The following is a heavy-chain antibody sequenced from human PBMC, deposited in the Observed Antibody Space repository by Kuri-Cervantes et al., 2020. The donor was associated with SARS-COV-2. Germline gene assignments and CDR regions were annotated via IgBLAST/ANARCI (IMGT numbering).Heavy chain of an antibody. CDR1: GGSISSSYF. J-gene: IGHJ4*02. CDR3: ARGGGYDYPHY. V-gene: IGHV4-39*02. Sequence: GSLRLSCTASGGSISSSYFWGWIRQPPGKGLEWIGSVHYNGNTYHNPSLKSRLTISVDTSKNQFSLNLSSVNAADTAVYYCARGGGYDYPHYWGQGTLVTVSS. CDR2: VHYNGNT. D-gene: IGHD3-16*01.